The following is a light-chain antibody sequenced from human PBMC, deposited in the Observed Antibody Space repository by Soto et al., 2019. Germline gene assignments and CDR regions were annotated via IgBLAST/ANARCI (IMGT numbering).Light chain of an antibody. V-gene: IGKV1-5*01. Sequence: DNQLTHSPAPLCLCLEGRVPITCRASQSISSYLNWYQQKPGKAPKLLIYAASSLQSGVPARFSGSGSGTEFTLTISSLQPDDFAAYYCQQHNSYRTFGQGTQVEIK. CDR1: QSISSY. CDR3: QQHNSYRT. J-gene: IGKJ1*01. CDR2: AAS.